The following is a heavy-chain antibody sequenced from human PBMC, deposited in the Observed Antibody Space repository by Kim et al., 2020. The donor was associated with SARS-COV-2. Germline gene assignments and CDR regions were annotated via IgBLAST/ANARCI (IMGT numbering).Heavy chain of an antibody. Sequence: ASVKVSCKASGYTFTSYGISWVRQAPGQGLEWMGWISAYNGNTNYAKKLQGRVTMTTDTSTSTAYMELRSLRSDDTAVYYCAREPLLNWNAEGGDDGAFDIWGQGTMVTVSS. CDR3: AREPLLNWNAEGGDDGAFDI. V-gene: IGHV1-18*01. CDR2: ISAYNGNT. J-gene: IGHJ3*02. CDR1: GYTFTSYG. D-gene: IGHD1-1*01.